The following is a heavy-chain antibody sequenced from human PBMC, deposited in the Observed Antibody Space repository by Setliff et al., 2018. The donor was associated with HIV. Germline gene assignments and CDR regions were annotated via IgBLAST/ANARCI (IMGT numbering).Heavy chain of an antibody. CDR2: IFHSGNT. J-gene: IGHJ3*02. CDR1: GYSISSGFY. CDR3: ARRTIWGDAFDI. D-gene: IGHD3-16*01. Sequence: SETLSLTCNVSGYSISSGFYWGWIRQPPGKGLEWIGNIFHSGNTDQNPSLKSRVTMSVETSENQFSSRLNSVTAADTAVYYCARRTIWGDAFDIWGRGTMVTVSS. V-gene: IGHV4-38-2*02.